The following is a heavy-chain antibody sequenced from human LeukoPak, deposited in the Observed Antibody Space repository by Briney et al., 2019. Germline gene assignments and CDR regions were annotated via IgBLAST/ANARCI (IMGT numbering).Heavy chain of an antibody. Sequence: GGALRLSCAASGFTFSSYSMNWVRQAPGKGLECVSSISSSRSYIYYADSLKGRFTISRDNDKNQLYLQMHSLRAEDTAVYYCAKTTAGNSSGRNPGWPVDYWGQGTLVTVSS. CDR3: AKTTAGNSSGRNPGWPVDY. D-gene: IGHD6-19*01. V-gene: IGHV3-21*04. CDR1: GFTFSSYS. J-gene: IGHJ4*02. CDR2: ISSSRSYI.